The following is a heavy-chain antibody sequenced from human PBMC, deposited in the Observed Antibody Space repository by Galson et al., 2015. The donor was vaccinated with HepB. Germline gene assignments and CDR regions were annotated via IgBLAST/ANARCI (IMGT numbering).Heavy chain of an antibody. CDR1: GGSFSSFA. CDR3: ARALIPRDPTVVSPHDAFDI. V-gene: IGHV1-69*13. J-gene: IGHJ3*02. D-gene: IGHD4-23*01. Sequence: SVKVSCKASGGSFSSFAISWVQQAPGQGLEWMGGIIPILGTANYAQKFQGRVTISADESTSTAYVELSSLRSEDTAVYYCARALIPRDPTVVSPHDAFDIWGQGTMVAVSS. CDR2: IIPILGTA.